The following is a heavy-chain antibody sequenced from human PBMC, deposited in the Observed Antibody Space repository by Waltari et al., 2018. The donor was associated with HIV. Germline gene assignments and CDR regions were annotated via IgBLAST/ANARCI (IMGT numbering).Heavy chain of an antibody. Sequence: QVQLHQWGAGLLKPSETLSLTCAVYGGSFSGYYWSWIRQPQGTGLQWIGQINHSGSTRFSPSLKSRLSMSVDTSKNQFSLKLTSLTAADTAVYYCARGRDLFTYNISSVVWFDPWGQGTLVTVSS. J-gene: IGHJ5*02. CDR2: INHSGST. V-gene: IGHV4-34*01. CDR3: ARGRDLFTYNISSVVWFDP. CDR1: GGSFSGYY. D-gene: IGHD1-20*01.